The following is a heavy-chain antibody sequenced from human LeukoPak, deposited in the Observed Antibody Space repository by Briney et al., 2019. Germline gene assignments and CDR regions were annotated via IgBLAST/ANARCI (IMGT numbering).Heavy chain of an antibody. CDR2: ISYDGSNK. V-gene: IGHV3-30-3*01. J-gene: IGHJ6*02. CDR3: ARDPETPPSWDSPFGYYGMDV. CDR1: GFTFSSYA. D-gene: IGHD3-16*01. Sequence: GGSLRLSCAASGFTFSSYAMHWVRQAPGKGREWVAVISYDGSNKYYADSVKGRFTISRDNSKNTLYLQMNSLRAEDTAVYYCARDPETPPSWDSPFGYYGMDVWGQGTTVTVSS.